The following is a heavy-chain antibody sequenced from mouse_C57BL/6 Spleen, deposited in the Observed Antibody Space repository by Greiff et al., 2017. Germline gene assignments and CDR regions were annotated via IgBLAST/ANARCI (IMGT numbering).Heavy chain of an antibody. CDR3: ANGLADEGFAD. CDR1: GYTFTSYG. V-gene: IGHV1-81*01. CDR2: IYPRSGNT. J-gene: IGHJ3*01. Sequence: QVQLKQSGAELARPGASVKLSCKASGYTFTSYGIGWVKQRTGQGLEWIGEIYPRSGNTYYNEKFKGKATLTADKSSSTAYMELRSLTSEDSAVYLCANGLADEGFADWGQGTLVTVSA.